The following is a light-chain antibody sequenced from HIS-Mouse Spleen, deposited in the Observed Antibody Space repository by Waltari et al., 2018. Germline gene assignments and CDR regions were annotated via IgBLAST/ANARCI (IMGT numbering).Light chain of an antibody. CDR2: EDS. CDR3: YSTDSSGNWV. V-gene: IGLV3-10*01. Sequence: SYELTQPPSVSVSPGQTARITCSGDALPTKYAYWYQQKSGQAPVLVIYEDSKRPSGIPERVSGSSSGTMATLTISGAQVEDEADYYCYSTDSSGNWVFGGGTKLTVL. CDR1: ALPTKY. J-gene: IGLJ3*02.